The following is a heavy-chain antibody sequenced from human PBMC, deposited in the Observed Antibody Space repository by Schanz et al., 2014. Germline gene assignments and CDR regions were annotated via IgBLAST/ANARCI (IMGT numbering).Heavy chain of an antibody. D-gene: IGHD3-3*01. J-gene: IGHJ4*02. CDR2: ISSRSSHI. Sequence: EVQLVESGGGLIQPGGSLRLSCLASGFAFSSYGMNWLRQAPGMGLEWVSSISSRSSHIYYADSVKGRFTVSRDNAKNSVFLQMNSLRAEDTAVYYCVRDSFFAFDYWGQGTLVTVSS. CDR1: GFAFSSYG. CDR3: VRDSFFAFDY. V-gene: IGHV3-21*01.